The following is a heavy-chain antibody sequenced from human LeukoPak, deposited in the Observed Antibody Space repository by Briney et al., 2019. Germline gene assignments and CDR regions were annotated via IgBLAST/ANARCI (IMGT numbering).Heavy chain of an antibody. V-gene: IGHV3-23*01. CDR2: ISGSGGST. J-gene: IGHJ4*02. CDR3: ARGTWFGDKEVYYFDY. CDR1: GFTFSSYA. D-gene: IGHD3-10*01. Sequence: GGSLRLSCAASGFTFSSYAMSWVRQAPGKGLEWVSAISGSGGSTYYADSVKGRFTISRDNSKNTLYLQMNSLRAEDTAVYYCARGTWFGDKEVYYFDYWGQGTLVTVSS.